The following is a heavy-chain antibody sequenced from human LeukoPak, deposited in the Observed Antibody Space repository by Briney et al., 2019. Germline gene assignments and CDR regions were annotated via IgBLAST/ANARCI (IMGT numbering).Heavy chain of an antibody. Sequence: ASVKVSCKASGYTFTSYDINWVRQATGQGLEWMGWMNPNSGNTGYAQKFQGRVTMTRNTSISTAYMELSSLRSEDTAVYYCARGSGSYYRRTRDAFDIWGQGTLVTVSS. CDR3: ARGSGSYYRRTRDAFDI. CDR1: GYTFTSYD. J-gene: IGHJ3*02. V-gene: IGHV1-8*01. CDR2: MNPNSGNT. D-gene: IGHD1-26*01.